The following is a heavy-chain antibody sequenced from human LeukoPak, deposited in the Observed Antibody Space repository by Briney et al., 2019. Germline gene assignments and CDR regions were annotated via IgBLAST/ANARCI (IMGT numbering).Heavy chain of an antibody. J-gene: IGHJ4*02. D-gene: IGHD3-22*01. V-gene: IGHV1-58*01. CDR3: AADPSYSSGYRYYFDY. Sequence: GASVKVSCKTSGFTFISSAVQWARQARGQRLEWIGWIVVGSGNTNYAQKFQERVAITRDMATSTAYMELSSLRSEDTAVYYCAADPSYSSGYRYYFDYWGQGTLVTVSS. CDR1: GFTFISSA. CDR2: IVVGSGNT.